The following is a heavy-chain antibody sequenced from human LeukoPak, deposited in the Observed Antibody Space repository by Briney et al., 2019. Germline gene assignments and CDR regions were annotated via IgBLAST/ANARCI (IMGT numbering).Heavy chain of an antibody. CDR2: IYSGGST. Sequence: PGGSLRLSCAASGFTVSSNYMSWVRQAPGKGLEWVSVIYSGGSTYYADSVKGRFTISRDNSKNTLYLQMNSLRAEDTAVYYCARHYWPGYCSSTSCRNWFDPWGQGTLVTVSS. J-gene: IGHJ5*02. CDR1: GFTVSSNY. CDR3: ARHYWPGYCSSTSCRNWFDP. D-gene: IGHD2-2*01. V-gene: IGHV3-53*01.